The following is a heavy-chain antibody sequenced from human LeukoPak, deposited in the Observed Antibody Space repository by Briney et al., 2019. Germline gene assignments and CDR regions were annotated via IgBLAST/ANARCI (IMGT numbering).Heavy chain of an antibody. J-gene: IGHJ4*02. CDR2: ISSSSIYT. Sequence: GGSLRLSCAASGFTFSSYAINWVRQAPGKGLEWVTSISSSSIYTYYADSVKGRFTISRDNAKNSLYLQMNSLRAEDTDVYYCARFLSGTLDYWGQGTLVTVSS. CDR3: ARFLSGTLDY. D-gene: IGHD1-26*01. V-gene: IGHV3-21*01. CDR1: GFTFSSYA.